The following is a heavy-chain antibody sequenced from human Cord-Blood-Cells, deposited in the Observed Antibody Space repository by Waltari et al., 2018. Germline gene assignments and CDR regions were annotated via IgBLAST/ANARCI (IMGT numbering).Heavy chain of an antibody. V-gene: IGHV4-34*01. CDR1: GGSFSGYY. D-gene: IGHD6-13*01. CDR2: INHSGST. Sequence: QVQLQQWGAGLLKPSETLSLTCAVYGGSFSGYYWRWIRQPPGKGLEWIGEINHSGSTNYNPSLKSRVTISVDTSKNQFSLKLSSVTDADTAVYYCARGGGIAAAGTYQLNYWGQGTLVTVSS. CDR3: ARGGGIAAAGTYQLNY. J-gene: IGHJ4*02.